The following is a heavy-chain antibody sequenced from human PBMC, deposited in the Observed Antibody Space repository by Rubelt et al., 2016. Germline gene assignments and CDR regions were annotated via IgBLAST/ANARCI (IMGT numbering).Heavy chain of an antibody. J-gene: IGHJ4*02. CDR3: ARNLDQLALYFYY. CDR2: IYYTGFT. CDR1: GGSINSYY. V-gene: IGHV4-59*01. Sequence: QVQLQESGPGLVKPSETLSLTCTVSGGSINSYYWSWIRQPPGKGLEWIGYIYYTGFTNFNPSLQSRVTISLDTSKNQFSLKLSSVTAADTAVYYCARNLDQLALYFYYWGQGTLVSVSS. D-gene: IGHD2-2*01.